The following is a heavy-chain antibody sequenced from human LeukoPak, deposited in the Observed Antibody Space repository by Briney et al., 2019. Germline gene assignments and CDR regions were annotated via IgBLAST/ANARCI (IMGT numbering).Heavy chain of an antibody. V-gene: IGHV4-39*07. CDR3: ATRGVQTYYYGSGSDETYNWFDP. D-gene: IGHD3-10*01. J-gene: IGHJ5*02. CDR1: GGSISSSSYY. Sequence: SETLSLTCTVSGGSISSSSYYWGWIRQPPGKGLEWIGSIYYSGSTYYNPSLKSRVTISVDTSKNQFSLKLSSVTAADTAVYYCATRGVQTYYYGSGSDETYNWFDPWGQGTLVTVSS. CDR2: IYYSGST.